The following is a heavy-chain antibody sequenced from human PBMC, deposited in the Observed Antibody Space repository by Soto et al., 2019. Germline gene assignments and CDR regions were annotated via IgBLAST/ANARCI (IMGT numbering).Heavy chain of an antibody. CDR2: IGTAGDT. J-gene: IGHJ3*02. CDR1: GFTFSSYD. Sequence: GGSLRLSCAASGFTFSSYDMHWVRQATGKGLEWVSAIGTAGDTYYPGSVKGRFTISRENAKNSLYLQMNSLRAWDTAVYYCARADYGDFAFDIWGQGTMVTVSS. D-gene: IGHD4-17*01. CDR3: ARADYGDFAFDI. V-gene: IGHV3-13*01.